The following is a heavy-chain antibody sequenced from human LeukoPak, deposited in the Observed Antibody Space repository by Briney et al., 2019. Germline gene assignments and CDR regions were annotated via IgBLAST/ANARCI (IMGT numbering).Heavy chain of an antibody. CDR3: ARRAGAYSHPYDY. V-gene: IGHV3-53*01. J-gene: IGHJ4*02. CDR2: IYSGGST. CDR1: GFTVSSNY. D-gene: IGHD4/OR15-4a*01. Sequence: PEGSLRLSCAASGFTVSSNYMSWVRQAPGKGLEWVSVIYSGGSTYYADSVKGRFTISRDNSKNTLYLQMNSLRAEDTAVYYCARRAGAYSHPYDYWGQGTLVTVSS.